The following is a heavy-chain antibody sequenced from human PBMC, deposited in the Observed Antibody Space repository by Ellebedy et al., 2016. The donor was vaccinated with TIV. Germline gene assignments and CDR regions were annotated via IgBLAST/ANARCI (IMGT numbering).Heavy chain of an antibody. CDR1: GHTFSSYA. CDR3: SHATAWFGDWFFDL. Sequence: AASVKVSCKASGHTFSSYAMNWVRQAPGQGFEFMGWINTNTGNPTYAQGFRGRFVFSLDKSVNTAYLQISGLKPEDSAVYYCSHATAWFGDWFFDLWGRGTLVTVSS. V-gene: IGHV7-4-1*02. CDR2: INTNTGNP. J-gene: IGHJ2*01. D-gene: IGHD3-10*01.